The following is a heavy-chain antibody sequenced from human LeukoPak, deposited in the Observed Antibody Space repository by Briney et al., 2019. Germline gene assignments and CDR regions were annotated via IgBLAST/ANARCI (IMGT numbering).Heavy chain of an antibody. CDR1: GGSISNYY. CDR3: ARGRTYRSSSWFDP. J-gene: IGHJ5*02. D-gene: IGHD6-6*01. Sequence: SETLSLTCTVSGGSISNYYWSWIRQPPGKGLEWIGYISYSGNTNYSPSLKSRVTISVDTSKNQFSPKLSSVTAADTAVYYCARGRTYRSSSWFDPWGQGTLVTVSS. V-gene: IGHV4-59*01. CDR2: ISYSGNT.